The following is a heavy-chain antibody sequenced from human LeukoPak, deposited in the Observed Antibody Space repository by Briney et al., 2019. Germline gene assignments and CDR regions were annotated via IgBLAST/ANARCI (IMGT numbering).Heavy chain of an antibody. J-gene: IGHJ4*02. CDR2: ISAYNGNT. Sequence: GASVTVSCKASGYTFTSYGISWVRQAPGQGLEWMGWISAYNGNTNYAQKLQGRVTMTTDTSTSTVYMELRSLRSDDTAVYSCVRDIYYDSSAPTFDYWGQGTLVTVSS. D-gene: IGHD3-22*01. CDR3: VRDIYYDSSAPTFDY. V-gene: IGHV1-18*01. CDR1: GYTFTSYG.